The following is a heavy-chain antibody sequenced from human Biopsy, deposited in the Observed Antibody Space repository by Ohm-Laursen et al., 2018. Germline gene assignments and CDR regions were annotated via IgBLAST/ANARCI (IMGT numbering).Heavy chain of an antibody. CDR3: VRSLRNYDFLDS. V-gene: IGHV3-9*01. J-gene: IGHJ4*02. CDR1: GLNFDDYA. CDR2: LTWNSGTI. Sequence: SLRLSCAASGLNFDDYAMHWIRQGPGKGWGWVAGLTWNSGTIAYAGSVRGRFTISRDNAKNSLYLQMNNLTSEDTALYYCVRSLRNYDFLDSWGQGTLVSVSS. D-gene: IGHD3-16*01.